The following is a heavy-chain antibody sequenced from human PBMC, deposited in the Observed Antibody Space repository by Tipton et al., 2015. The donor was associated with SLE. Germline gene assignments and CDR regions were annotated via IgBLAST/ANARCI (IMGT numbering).Heavy chain of an antibody. CDR1: GYSISSGYY. CDR3: ARDGSGWTGYWYFDL. CDR2: IYHSGST. J-gene: IGHJ2*01. D-gene: IGHD6-19*01. Sequence: TLSLTCAVSGYSISSGYYWGWIRQPPGKGLEWIGSIYHSGSTYYNPSLKSRVTISVDTSKNQFSLKLSSVTAADTAVYYCARDGSGWTGYWYFDLWGRGTLVTVSS. V-gene: IGHV4-38-2*02.